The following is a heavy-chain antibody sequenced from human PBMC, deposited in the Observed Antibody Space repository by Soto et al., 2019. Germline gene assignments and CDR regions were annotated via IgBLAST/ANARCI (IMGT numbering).Heavy chain of an antibody. Sequence: QITLKESGPTLVKPTQTLTLTCTFSGFSLSTSGVGVGWIRQSPGKALEWLALIYWDDDKRYSPSLKSRLTITKDTSKNQVVLTMTNMDPVDTATYYCAHSHSGSYYGPAYYYGMDVWGQGTTVTVSS. J-gene: IGHJ6*02. D-gene: IGHD3-10*01. CDR2: IYWDDDK. V-gene: IGHV2-5*02. CDR1: GFSLSTSGVG. CDR3: AHSHSGSYYGPAYYYGMDV.